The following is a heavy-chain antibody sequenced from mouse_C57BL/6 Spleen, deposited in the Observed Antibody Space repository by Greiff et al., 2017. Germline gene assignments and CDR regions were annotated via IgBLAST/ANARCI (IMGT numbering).Heavy chain of an antibody. V-gene: IGHV1-42*01. CDR3: ASGNLFAY. Sequence: EVQLQQSGPELVKPGASVKISCKASGYSFTGYYMNWVKQSPEKSLEWIGEINPSTGGTTYNQKFKAKATLTVDKSSSTAYMQLKSLTSEDSAVYYCASGNLFAYWGQGTLVTVSA. D-gene: IGHD2-1*01. J-gene: IGHJ3*01. CDR1: GYSFTGYY. CDR2: INPSTGGT.